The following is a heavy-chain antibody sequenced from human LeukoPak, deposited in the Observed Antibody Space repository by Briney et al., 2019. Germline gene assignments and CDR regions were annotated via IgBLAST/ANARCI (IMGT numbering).Heavy chain of an antibody. V-gene: IGHV4-34*01. CDR1: GGSFSGYY. CDR2: INHSGST. CDR3: ARDLDFWSGYDY. J-gene: IGHJ4*02. D-gene: IGHD3-3*01. Sequence: SETLSLTCAVYGGSFSGYYWSWIRQPPGKGLEWIGEINHSGSTNYNPSLKSRVTISVDTSKNQFSLKLSSVTAADTAVYYCARDLDFWSGYDYWGQGTLVTVSS.